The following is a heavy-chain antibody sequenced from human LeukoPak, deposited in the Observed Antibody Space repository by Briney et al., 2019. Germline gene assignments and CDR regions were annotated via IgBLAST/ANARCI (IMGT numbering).Heavy chain of an antibody. D-gene: IGHD1-7*01. CDR1: VYTFTSYD. V-gene: IGHV1-8*01. CDR2: MNPNSGNR. Sequence: ASVTVSFKASVYTFTSYDINWVRQATGQGLEWMGWMNPNSGNRGYAQKFQGRVTMTSNTSISTAYMELSRLRSEDTAVYYCARGRYGRTTTRKNWFDPWGQGTLVTVSS. CDR3: ARGRYGRTTTRKNWFDP. J-gene: IGHJ5*02.